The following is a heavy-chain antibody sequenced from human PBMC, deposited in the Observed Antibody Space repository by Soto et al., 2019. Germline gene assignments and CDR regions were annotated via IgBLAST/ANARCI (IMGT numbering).Heavy chain of an antibody. CDR1: GFTFSSYA. J-gene: IGHJ5*02. CDR3: ANRGHYDFWSGSPP. Sequence: EVQLLESGGGLVQPGGSLRLSCAASGFTFSSYAMSWVRQAPGKGLEWVSAISGSGGSTYYADSVKGRFTISRDNSKNTLYLQTNSRRAEDTAVYYCANRGHYDFWSGSPPWDQGTLVTVSS. CDR2: ISGSGGST. V-gene: IGHV3-23*01. D-gene: IGHD3-3*01.